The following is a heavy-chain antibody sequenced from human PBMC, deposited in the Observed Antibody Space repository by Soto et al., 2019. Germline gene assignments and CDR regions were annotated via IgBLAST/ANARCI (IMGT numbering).Heavy chain of an antibody. V-gene: IGHV1-18*04. J-gene: IGHJ4*02. D-gene: IGHD6-6*01. CDR2: NSAYSGRT. CDR1: GYTFTNYG. Sequence: QVQMMQSGAEVKKPGASVKVSCKASGYTFTNYGITWVRQAPGQGLEWMGWNSAYSGRTNYAQKVQDRVTMTTDTFTSTAYMEFRSPRSDDTAVYYCARGTFAPHGSSDYWGQGTLVTVSS. CDR3: ARGTFAPHGSSDY.